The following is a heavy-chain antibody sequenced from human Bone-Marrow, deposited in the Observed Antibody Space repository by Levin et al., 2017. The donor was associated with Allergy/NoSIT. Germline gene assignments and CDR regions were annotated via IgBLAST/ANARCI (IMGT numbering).Heavy chain of an antibody. CDR3: ARGGYNDAFDV. V-gene: IGHV3-53*01. CDR1: GVTVSSTF. J-gene: IGHJ3*01. CDR2: IYSGGST. Sequence: GGSLRLSCAASGVTVSSTFMSWVRQAPGKGLEWVSIIYSGGSTYYADSVKGRFTTSRDNSKNTVFLQMNSLRVEDTAVYYCARGGYNDAFDVWGQGTVVTVSS. D-gene: IGHD5-24*01.